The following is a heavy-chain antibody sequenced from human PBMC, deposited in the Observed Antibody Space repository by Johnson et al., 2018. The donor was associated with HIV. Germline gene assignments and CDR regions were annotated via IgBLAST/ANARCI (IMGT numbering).Heavy chain of an antibody. D-gene: IGHD2/OR15-2a*01. Sequence: ELLVESGGGLVQPGGSLRLSCAASGFTFSSYDMHWVRQATGKGLEWVSAIGTAGDTYYPGSVKGRFTIYRENDKNSLYRQMNSLRAGDTAGYYCARESTLGAFDIWGQGTMVTVSS. J-gene: IGHJ3*02. CDR3: ARESTLGAFDI. V-gene: IGHV3-13*01. CDR1: GFTFSSYD. CDR2: IGTAGDT.